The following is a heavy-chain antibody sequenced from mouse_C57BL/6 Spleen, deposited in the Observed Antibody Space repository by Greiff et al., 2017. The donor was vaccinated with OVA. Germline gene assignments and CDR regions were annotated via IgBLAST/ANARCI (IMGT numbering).Heavy chain of an antibody. V-gene: IGHV14-3*01. J-gene: IGHJ1*03. CDR2: IDPGNGNT. CDR1: GFTIKNTY. D-gene: IGHD1-1*01. CDR3: AKYGSSYGVV. Sequence: EVQLQQSVAELVRPGASVKLSCTASGFTIKNTYMHWVKQRPEQGLEWIGRIDPGNGNTKYAPKVQGKATITADTSSNTAYLQLSNLTSEDTAIYYCAKYGSSYGVVWGTGTTVTVSS.